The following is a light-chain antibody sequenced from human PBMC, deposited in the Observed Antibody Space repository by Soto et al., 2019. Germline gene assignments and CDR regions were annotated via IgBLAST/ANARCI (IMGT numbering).Light chain of an antibody. Sequence: QSVLTQPRSVSGSPGQSVTISCSGTTSDVGAYNYVSWYQQYPGKAPKLIISAVSKRPSGVPDRFSGSKSGNMASLTISGLQAEDEAAYYCCSYAGTSLYVFGTGTQLTVL. CDR2: AVS. V-gene: IGLV2-11*01. CDR3: CSYAGTSLYV. J-gene: IGLJ1*01. CDR1: TSDVGAYNY.